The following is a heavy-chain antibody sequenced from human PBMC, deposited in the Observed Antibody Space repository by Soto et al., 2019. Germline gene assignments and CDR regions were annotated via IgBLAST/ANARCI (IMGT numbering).Heavy chain of an antibody. D-gene: IGHD6-19*01. J-gene: IGHJ4*02. CDR2: IYTGDSDT. CDR3: ARERGSGRLDY. Sequence: PGASLKISCKASGFSFTANWIGWVRRLPGKGLEWMGMIYTGDSDTRYRPSLQSQVTITADKSISTTYLQWSSLKASDSAMFYCARERGSGRLDYWGRGTLVTVYS. CDR1: GFSFTANW. V-gene: IGHV5-51*01.